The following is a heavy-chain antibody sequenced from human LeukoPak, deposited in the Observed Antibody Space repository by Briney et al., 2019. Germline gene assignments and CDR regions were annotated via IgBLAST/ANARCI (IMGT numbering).Heavy chain of an antibody. D-gene: IGHD1-1*01. Sequence: GGSLRLSCAASGFTFSSFSMNWVRQAPGKGLEWVSSISSSSSYMYYADSVKGRFTISRDNAKNSLYLQMNSLRAEDTAVYYCARGGSGNWNAPFDYWGQGTLVTVSS. V-gene: IGHV3-21*01. CDR1: GFTFSSFS. CDR2: ISSSSSYM. CDR3: ARGGSGNWNAPFDY. J-gene: IGHJ4*02.